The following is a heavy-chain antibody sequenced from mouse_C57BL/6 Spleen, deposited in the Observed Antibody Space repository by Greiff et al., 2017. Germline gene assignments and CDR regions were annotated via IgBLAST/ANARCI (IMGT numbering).Heavy chain of an antibody. J-gene: IGHJ2*01. V-gene: IGHV5-16*01. CDR1: GFTFSDYY. CDR3: ARDNRSYFDY. CDR2: INYDGSST. Sequence: DVKLVESEGGLVQPGSSMKLSCTASGFTFSDYYMAWVRQVPEKGLEWVANINYDGSSTYYLDSLKSRFIISRDNAKNILYLQMSSLKSEDTATYYCARDNRSYFDYWGQGTTLTVSS.